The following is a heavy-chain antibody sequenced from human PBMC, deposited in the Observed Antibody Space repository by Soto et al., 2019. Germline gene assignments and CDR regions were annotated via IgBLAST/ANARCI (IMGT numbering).Heavy chain of an antibody. CDR2: ISGSGGST. CDR1: GFTFSSYA. Sequence: PGGSLRLSCAASGFTFSSYAMSWVRQAPGKGLEWVSAISGSGGSTYYADSVKGRFTISRDNSKNTLYLQMNSLRAEDTAVYYCAKDLDYSNYPYYFDYWGQGTLVTVSS. J-gene: IGHJ4*02. V-gene: IGHV3-23*01. D-gene: IGHD4-4*01. CDR3: AKDLDYSNYPYYFDY.